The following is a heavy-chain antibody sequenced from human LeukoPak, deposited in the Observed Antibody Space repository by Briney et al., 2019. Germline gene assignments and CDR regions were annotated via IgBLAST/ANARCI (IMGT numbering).Heavy chain of an antibody. CDR2: INPDGSNT. CDR3: AKDLHYGSADY. Sequence: GSLRLSCAASGFTFSTYDMHWVRQDPGKGLVWVSYINPDGSNTNYADSVKGRFTISRDNAKNALYLQMNSLRAEDTAVYYCAKDLHYGSADYWGQGTLVTVSS. D-gene: IGHD3-10*01. V-gene: IGHV3-74*01. J-gene: IGHJ4*02. CDR1: GFTFSTYD.